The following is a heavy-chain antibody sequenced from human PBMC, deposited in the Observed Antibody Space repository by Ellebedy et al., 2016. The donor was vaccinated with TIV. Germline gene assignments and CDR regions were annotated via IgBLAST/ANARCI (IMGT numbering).Heavy chain of an antibody. CDR1: GGSISSYY. V-gene: IGHV4-59*01. D-gene: IGHD5-24*01. CDR3: ARDGDGSYRGWFDP. J-gene: IGHJ5*02. CDR2: FYYSGST. Sequence: MPGGSLRLSCTVSGGSISSYYWSWILQPPGKGLEWIWYFYYSGSTNYNPSLKSRVTISVDTSKNQFSLKLSSVTAADTAVYYCARDGDGSYRGWFDPWGQGTLVTVSS.